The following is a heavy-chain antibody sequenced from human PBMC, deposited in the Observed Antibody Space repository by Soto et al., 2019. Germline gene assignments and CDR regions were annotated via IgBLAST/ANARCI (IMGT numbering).Heavy chain of an antibody. CDR2: IYSGGGT. D-gene: IGHD6-19*01. V-gene: IGHV3-66*01. CDR3: ARVGYSSGWLRN. J-gene: IGHJ4*02. Sequence: EVQLVESGGGLVQPGGSLRLSCAASGFTVSSNYMSWVRQAPGKGLEWVSVIYSGGGTYYADSVKGRFTISRDNSKNTLYLKMNSLRAEDTAVYYCARVGYSSGWLRNWGQGTLVTLSS. CDR1: GFTVSSNY.